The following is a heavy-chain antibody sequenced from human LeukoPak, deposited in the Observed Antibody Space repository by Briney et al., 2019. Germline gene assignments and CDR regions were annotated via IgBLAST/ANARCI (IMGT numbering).Heavy chain of an antibody. CDR3: ARPYLSRSSSWYSRFDP. CDR2: IIPIFGTA. V-gene: IGHV1-69*05. J-gene: IGHJ5*02. Sequence: SVKVSCKASGGTFSSYAISWVRQAPGQGLEWMGGIIPIFGTANYAQKFQGRVTITRDTSASTAYMELSSLRSEDTAVYYCARPYLSRSSSWYSRFDPWGQGTLVTVSS. D-gene: IGHD6-13*01. CDR1: GGTFSSYA.